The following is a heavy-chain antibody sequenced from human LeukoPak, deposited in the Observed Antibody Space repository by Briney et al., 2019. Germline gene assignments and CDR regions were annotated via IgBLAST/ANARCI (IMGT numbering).Heavy chain of an antibody. CDR2: ISAYDGNT. CDR1: GYTFTSYG. Sequence: ASVKVSCKSSGYTFTSYGFSWVRQAPGQGLEWMGWISAYDGNTNYAQKLQGRVTMTTDTSTSTVYMELTSLRSGDTAVYYCARMGDYHLVSFFDYWGQGTLVTVSS. D-gene: IGHD4/OR15-4a*01. J-gene: IGHJ4*02. CDR3: ARMGDYHLVSFFDY. V-gene: IGHV1-18*01.